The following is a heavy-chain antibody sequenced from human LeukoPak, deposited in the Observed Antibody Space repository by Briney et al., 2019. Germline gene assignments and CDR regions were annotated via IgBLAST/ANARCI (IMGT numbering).Heavy chain of an antibody. Sequence: ASVKVSCKASGYTFTSYYMHWVRQAPGQGLEWMGIINPSGGSTSYAQKFQGRVTMTRDTSTNTVCMELSSLRSEDTAVYYCARVADWYQDAFDIWGQGTMVTVSS. CDR2: INPSGGST. J-gene: IGHJ3*02. D-gene: IGHD3-9*01. CDR1: GYTFTSYY. CDR3: ARVADWYQDAFDI. V-gene: IGHV1-46*01.